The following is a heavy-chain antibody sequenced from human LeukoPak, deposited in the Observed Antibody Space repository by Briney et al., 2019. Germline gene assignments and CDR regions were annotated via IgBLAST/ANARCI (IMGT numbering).Heavy chain of an antibody. CDR1: GYTFPSHF. V-gene: IGHV1-46*01. Sequence: GASVNVSCKASGYTFPSHFMHWVRQAPGQGLEWMGIINPTGGSTTYAQKFQGRVTMTRDTSTSTVYMELSSLRSDDTAVYYCARTAARRFDYWGQGTLVTVSS. J-gene: IGHJ4*02. CDR3: ARTAARRFDY. CDR2: INPTGGST. D-gene: IGHD6-6*01.